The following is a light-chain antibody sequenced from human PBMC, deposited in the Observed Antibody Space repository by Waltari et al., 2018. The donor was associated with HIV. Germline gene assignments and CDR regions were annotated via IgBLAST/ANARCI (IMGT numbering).Light chain of an antibody. CDR3: GTWDSSLRAVV. V-gene: IGLV1-51*01. Sequence: QSVLTQPPSVPAAPGQKVSISCSGSSSNIGNHYVSWYQQFPGTAPKLLIYDNKKRPAGIPDRCAGSKSGSSATLGVAGVQTGDEADDYCGTWDSSLRAVVFGGGTKLTVL. CDR2: DNK. J-gene: IGLJ2*01. CDR1: SSNIGNHY.